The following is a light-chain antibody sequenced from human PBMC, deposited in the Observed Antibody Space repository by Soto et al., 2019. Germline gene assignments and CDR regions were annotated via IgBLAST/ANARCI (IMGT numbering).Light chain of an antibody. J-gene: IGKJ1*01. V-gene: IGKV3-20*01. Sequence: EIVFTQSPGTLSLSPGERATLSCRASQSVSNDYLAWYQQKPGQAPRLLIYGASNRATGIPDRFSGGGSGTDFTLTISXLEPEDFAVYYCQQYGSSGTFGQGTKVDIK. CDR3: QQYGSSGT. CDR1: QSVSNDY. CDR2: GAS.